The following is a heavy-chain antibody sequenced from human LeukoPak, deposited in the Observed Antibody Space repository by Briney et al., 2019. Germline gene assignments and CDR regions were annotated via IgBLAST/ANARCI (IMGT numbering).Heavy chain of an antibody. V-gene: IGHV3-48*04. CDR1: GFTFSTYS. CDR3: VRDFQEGDRLWFQEPNWGKIGI. D-gene: IGHD7-27*01. CDR2: ISSSAGTI. J-gene: IGHJ3*02. Sequence: PGGSLRLSCAASGFTFSTYSMNWVRQAPGKGPEWVSYISSSAGTINYADSVKGRFTISRDNAKNSLYLQMNSLRAEDTAVYYCVRDFQEGDRLWFQEPNWGKIGIWGQGTMVTVSS.